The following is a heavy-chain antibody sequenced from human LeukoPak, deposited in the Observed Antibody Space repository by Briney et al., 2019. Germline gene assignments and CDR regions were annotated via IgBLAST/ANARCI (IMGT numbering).Heavy chain of an antibody. J-gene: IGHJ4*02. Sequence: SVKVSCKASVGTXRNYAITWVRQAPGQGLECMGGIIPIFGTADYAQKFQGRVTITADESTSTAYMELSSLRSEDTAVYYCARGRYYNSGSYYFDYWGQGTLVTVSS. D-gene: IGHD3-10*01. CDR3: ARGRYYNSGSYYFDY. CDR1: VGTXRNYA. V-gene: IGHV1-69*01. CDR2: IIPIFGTA.